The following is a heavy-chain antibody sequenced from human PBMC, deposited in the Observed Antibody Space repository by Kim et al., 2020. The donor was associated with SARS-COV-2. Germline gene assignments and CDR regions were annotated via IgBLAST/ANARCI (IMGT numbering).Heavy chain of an antibody. D-gene: IGHD3-3*01. Sequence: ASVKVSCKASGYTFTSYYMHWVRHAPGQGLEWMGIINPSGGSTSYAQKFQGRVTMTRDTSTSTVYMELSSLRSEDTAVYYCARDQPYYDFWSGPPGYGMDVWGQGTTVTVSS. CDR2: INPSGGST. V-gene: IGHV1-46*01. CDR3: ARDQPYYDFWSGPPGYGMDV. CDR1: GYTFTSYY. J-gene: IGHJ6*02.